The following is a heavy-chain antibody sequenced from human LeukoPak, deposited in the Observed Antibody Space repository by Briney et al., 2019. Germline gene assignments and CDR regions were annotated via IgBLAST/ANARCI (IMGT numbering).Heavy chain of an antibody. CDR1: GFTFSSYG. D-gene: IGHD6-13*01. CDR3: AKIAGYSSSHHYFDY. V-gene: IGHV3-30*02. J-gene: IGHJ4*02. CDR2: IRYDGSNK. Sequence: GGSLRLSCAASGFTFSSYGMHWVRQAPGKGLEWVAFIRYDGSNKYYADSVKGRFTISRDNSKNTLYLQMNSLRAEDTAVYYCAKIAGYSSSHHYFDYWGQGTLVTVSS.